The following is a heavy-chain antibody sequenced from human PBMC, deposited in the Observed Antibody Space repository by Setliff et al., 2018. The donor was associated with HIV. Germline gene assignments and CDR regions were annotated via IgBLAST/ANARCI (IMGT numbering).Heavy chain of an antibody. V-gene: IGHV4-31*02. J-gene: IGHJ4*02. D-gene: IGHD3-10*01. CDR2: VYYTGTS. CDR3: ARTAPMLRGTIIRWDN. Sequence: SETLSLTCTVSGVSVSSGGYYWSWIRQHPGKGLEWIGYVYYTGTSYFNPSLKSRITISVDTSKNEFSLKLRSVTAADTAVYYCARTAPMLRGTIIRWDNWGQGTLVTVS. CDR1: GVSVSSGGYY.